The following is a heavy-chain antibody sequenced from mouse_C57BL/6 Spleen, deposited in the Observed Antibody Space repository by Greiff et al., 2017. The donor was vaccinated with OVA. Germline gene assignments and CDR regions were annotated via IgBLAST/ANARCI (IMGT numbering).Heavy chain of an antibody. CDR2: IRNKANGYTT. V-gene: IGHV7-3*01. CDR1: GFTFTDYY. Sequence: EVKLVESGGGLVQPGGSLSLSCAASGFTFTDYYMSWVRQPPGKALEWMGFIRNKANGYTTEYSASVKGRFTISRDNSQSILYLQMNALRAEDSATYYCARSSSYFDYWGQGTTLTVSS. CDR3: ARSSSYFDY. J-gene: IGHJ2*01.